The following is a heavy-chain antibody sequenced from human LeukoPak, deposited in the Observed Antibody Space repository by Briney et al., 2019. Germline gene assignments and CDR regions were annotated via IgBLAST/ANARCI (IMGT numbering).Heavy chain of an antibody. CDR2: LHHSGST. CDR3: ARLIIWVSVTTVLPGYYYFDY. CDR1: GYSITSVYW. J-gene: IGHJ4*02. Sequence: SETLSLTCAVSGYSITSVYWWGWIRQTPGRGLEWIGSLHHSGSTSYNPSLKSRVTISVDTSKNQFSLKLSSVTAADTAVYYCARLIIWVSVTTVLPGYYYFDYWGQGTLVTVSS. D-gene: IGHD4-17*01. V-gene: IGHV4-38-2*01.